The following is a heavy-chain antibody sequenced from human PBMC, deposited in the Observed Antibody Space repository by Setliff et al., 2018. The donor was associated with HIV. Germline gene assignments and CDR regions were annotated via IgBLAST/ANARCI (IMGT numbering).Heavy chain of an antibody. J-gene: IGHJ3*02. Sequence: ASAKVSCKASGYFFNNYGIAWVRQAPGQGLEWMGWISGFNGNTNYAQILQGRVTVTTDTSTSTAYMELRSLRSDDTAVYYCARAGGFCNAATCLRGYDAFDIWGQGTTVTVSS. D-gene: IGHD2-15*01. V-gene: IGHV1-18*01. CDR1: GYFFNNYG. CDR2: ISGFNGNT. CDR3: ARAGGFCNAATCLRGYDAFDI.